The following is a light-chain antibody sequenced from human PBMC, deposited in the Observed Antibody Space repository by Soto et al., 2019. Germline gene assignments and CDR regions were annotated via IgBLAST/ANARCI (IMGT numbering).Light chain of an antibody. CDR1: SSDVGAYNY. CDR2: EVT. CDR3: CSYADNNDYV. J-gene: IGLJ1*01. V-gene: IGLV2-8*01. Sequence: QSVLTQPPSASGSLGQSVTISCTGTSSDVGAYNYVSWYQQHPGRAPKLIIYEVTRRPSGVPDRFSGSKSGNTASLNVSGLQAEDEADYYCCSYADNNDYVFGTGTKATVL.